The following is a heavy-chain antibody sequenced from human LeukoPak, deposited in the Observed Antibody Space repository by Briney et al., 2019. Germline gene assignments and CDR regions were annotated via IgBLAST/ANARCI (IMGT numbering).Heavy chain of an antibody. Sequence: SQTLSLTCAISGDSVSSNSAAWNWIRQSPSRGLEWLGRTYHRSKWYNDYAVSVKSRITINPDTSKNQFSLQLNSVTPEDTAVYYCARSHCSSTSCYLVAAAVSLAEFDYWGQGTLVTVSS. CDR2: TYHRSKWYN. D-gene: IGHD2-2*01. CDR1: GDSVSSNSAA. V-gene: IGHV6-1*01. CDR3: ARSHCSSTSCYLVAAAVSLAEFDY. J-gene: IGHJ4*02.